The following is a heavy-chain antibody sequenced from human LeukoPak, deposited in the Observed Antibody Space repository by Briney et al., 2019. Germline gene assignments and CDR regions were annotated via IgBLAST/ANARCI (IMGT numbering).Heavy chain of an antibody. J-gene: IGHJ4*02. CDR2: ISGSGGST. CDR1: GFTFSSYA. CDR3: AGTDIVVVVAAHSHFDY. D-gene: IGHD2-15*01. V-gene: IGHV3-23*01. Sequence: GGSLRLSCAASGFTFSSYAMSWVRQAPGKGRERVSAISGSGGSTYYADSVKGRFTISRDNSKNTLYLQMNSLRAEDTAVYYCAGTDIVVVVAAHSHFDYWGQGTLVTVSS.